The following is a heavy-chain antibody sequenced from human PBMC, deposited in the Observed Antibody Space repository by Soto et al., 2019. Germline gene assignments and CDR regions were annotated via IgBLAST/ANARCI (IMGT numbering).Heavy chain of an antibody. CDR3: ERGGHVVVVTAALDY. Sequence: QVQLVQSGAEVKKPGASVKVSCKASGDTFTDYYIHWVRQAPGQGLEWMGTVNPSGGHTTYAQHFLGRMTITRETSTSTLYMELTSLTSEHTAVYYCERGGHVVVVTAALDYWGQGTLVTVSS. V-gene: IGHV1-46*01. CDR2: VNPSGGHT. CDR1: GDTFTDYY. D-gene: IGHD2-21*02. J-gene: IGHJ4*02.